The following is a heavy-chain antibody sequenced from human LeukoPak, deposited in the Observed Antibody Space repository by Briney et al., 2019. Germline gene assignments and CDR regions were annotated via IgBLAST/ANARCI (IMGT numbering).Heavy chain of an antibody. CDR3: ARDIVVVVAAQYYYYYMDV. CDR2: IYTSGST. V-gene: IGHV4-61*02. Sequence: SQTLSHTCTVSGGSISSGSYYWSWIRQPAGKGLEWIGRIYTSGSTNYNPSLKSRVTISVDTSKNQFSLKLSSVTAADTAVYYCARDIVVVVAAQYYYYYMDVWGKGTTVTVSS. D-gene: IGHD2-15*01. J-gene: IGHJ6*03. CDR1: GGSISSGSYY.